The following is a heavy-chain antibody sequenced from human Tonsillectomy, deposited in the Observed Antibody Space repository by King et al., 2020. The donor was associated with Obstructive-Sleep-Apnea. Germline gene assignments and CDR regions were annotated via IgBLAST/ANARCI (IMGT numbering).Heavy chain of an antibody. D-gene: IGHD3/OR15-3a*01. CDR2: IYYSGGT. CDR3: VRVFWTDFLKGYFDF. Sequence: LQLQESGPGLVRPSETLSLICTVSGASINYSSFYWGWIRQPPGKGLEWIASIYYSGGTYYNPSLQSRVTISVDTSKNQFSLNLTLVTAADTAVYYCVRVFWTDFLKGYFDFRGPGALVTVSS. V-gene: IGHV4-39*07. CDR1: GASINYSSFY. J-gene: IGHJ4*02.